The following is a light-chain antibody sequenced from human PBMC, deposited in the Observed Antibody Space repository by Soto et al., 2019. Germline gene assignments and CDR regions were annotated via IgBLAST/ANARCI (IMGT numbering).Light chain of an antibody. J-gene: IGKJ4*02. V-gene: IGKV3-11*01. Sequence: ETVLTQSPATLSLSPGERATLSCRASRSISTYLAWYQQKPGQAPRLLIYEALNRATGIPARFSGSGSGTDFTLTISSLEPEGFAVYYCQQRNNWPLTFGGGTKVEIK. CDR3: QQRNNWPLT. CDR1: RSISTY. CDR2: EAL.